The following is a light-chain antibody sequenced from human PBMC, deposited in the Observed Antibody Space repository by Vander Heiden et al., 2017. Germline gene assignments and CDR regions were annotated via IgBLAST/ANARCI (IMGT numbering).Light chain of an antibody. CDR3: SSYTSSSTQV. V-gene: IGLV2-14*03. CDR1: TSDVGAYNY. CDR2: DVT. Sequence: QSALTQPASVSGSPGQSITISCTGTTSDVGAYNYVSWYQQHTGKAPKLMIYDVTNRPSGVSNRFSGSKSGNTASLTISGLQAEDEADYYCSSYTSSSTQVFGTGTKVTVL. J-gene: IGLJ1*01.